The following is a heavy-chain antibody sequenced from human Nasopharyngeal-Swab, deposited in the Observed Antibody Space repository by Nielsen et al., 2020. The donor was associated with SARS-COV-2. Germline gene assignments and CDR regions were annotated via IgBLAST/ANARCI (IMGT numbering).Heavy chain of an antibody. Sequence: ASVKVSCKASGYTFTSYAMHWVRQAPGQRLEWMGWINAGNGNTKYSQKFQGRVTITRDMSTSTAYMELSSLRSEDTAVYYCAAAISSSWYHYYYYGMDVWGQGTTVTVSS. CDR3: AAAISSSWYHYYYYGMDV. CDR2: INAGNGNT. CDR1: GYTFTSYA. D-gene: IGHD6-13*01. V-gene: IGHV1-3*01. J-gene: IGHJ6*02.